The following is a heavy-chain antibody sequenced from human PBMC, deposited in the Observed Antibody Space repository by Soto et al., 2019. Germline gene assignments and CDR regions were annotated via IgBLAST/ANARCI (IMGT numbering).Heavy chain of an antibody. Sequence: GASVKVSCKASGYTFTRYGISWVRQAPGQGLEWMGWISGYNGDTNYAQKFQDRVSMTIDTSTGTAYMELRSLTSDDTAIYYCAKKGQPPYYYYGVDVWG. V-gene: IGHV1-18*01. CDR2: ISGYNGDT. J-gene: IGHJ6*02. CDR1: GYTFTRYG. CDR3: AKKGQPPYYYYGVDV.